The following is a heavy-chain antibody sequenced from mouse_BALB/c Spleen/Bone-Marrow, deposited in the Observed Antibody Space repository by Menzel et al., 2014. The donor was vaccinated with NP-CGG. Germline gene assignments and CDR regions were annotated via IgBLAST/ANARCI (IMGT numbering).Heavy chain of an antibody. D-gene: IGHD1-1*01. J-gene: IGHJ4*01. CDR3: ARQITTVDYAMDY. V-gene: IGHV1-7*01. CDR1: GYTFTSYW. CDR2: INPSTGYT. Sequence: QVHVKQSGAELAKPGASVKMSCKASGYTFTSYWMHRVKQRPGQGLEWIGYINPSTGYTEYNQKFKDKATLTADKSSSTAYMQLSSLTSEDSAVYYCARQITTVDYAMDYWDQGTSVTVSS.